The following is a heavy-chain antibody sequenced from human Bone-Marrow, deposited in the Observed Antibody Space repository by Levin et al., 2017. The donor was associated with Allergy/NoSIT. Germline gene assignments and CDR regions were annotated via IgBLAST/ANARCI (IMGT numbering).Heavy chain of an antibody. V-gene: IGHV3-23*01. Sequence: HPGGSLRLSCAAFAFTFRKYAMTWVRQAPGKGLEWVSGISGDGDSTHYADSVKGRFTISRDNSKSTLFLQMDSLRAEDTAVYYCVRVILEQWLEDDVEYWGQGTLVTVSS. CDR1: AFTFRKYA. CDR3: VRVILEQWLEDDVEY. D-gene: IGHD6-19*01. J-gene: IGHJ4*02. CDR2: ISGDGDST.